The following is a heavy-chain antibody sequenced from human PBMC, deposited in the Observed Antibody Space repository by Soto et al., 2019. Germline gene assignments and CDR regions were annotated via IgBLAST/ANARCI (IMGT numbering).Heavy chain of an antibody. CDR3: ATGGTTVTRRFDY. D-gene: IGHD4-17*01. J-gene: IGHJ4*02. V-gene: IGHV1-69*13. CDR2: ITPIFDTT. CDR1: GGGFSTYA. Sequence: SVKVSCKASGGGFSTYAITWVRQAPGQGLEWMGGITPIFDTTNYAQKFQGRVTITADESTTTVHMELTSLRSEDTAVYYCATGGTTVTRRFDYWGQGTLVTVSS.